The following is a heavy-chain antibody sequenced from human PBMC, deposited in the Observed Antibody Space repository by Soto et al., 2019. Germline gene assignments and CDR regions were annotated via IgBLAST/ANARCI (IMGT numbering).Heavy chain of an antibody. D-gene: IGHD6-13*01. CDR2: IYYSGST. CDR1: GGSISGGGYY. Sequence: SETLSLTCTVSGGSISGGGYYWSWIRQHPGKGLEWIGNIYYSGSTYYNPSLKSRVTISVDTSKNQFSLKLSSVTAADTAVYYCARESYSSSWSRSYYYYYMDVWGKGTTVTVSS. J-gene: IGHJ6*03. V-gene: IGHV4-31*03. CDR3: ARESYSSSWSRSYYYYYMDV.